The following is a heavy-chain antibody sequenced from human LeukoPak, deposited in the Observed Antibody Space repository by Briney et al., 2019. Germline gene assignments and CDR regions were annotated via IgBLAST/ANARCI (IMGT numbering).Heavy chain of an antibody. CDR3: AKGSSGYFADL. V-gene: IGHV3-23*01. CDR1: GFIFNNHG. Sequence: PGGSLRLSCAASGFIFNNHGLNWVRQAPGKGLEWVSAISNDGGGTQYADFVEGRFTISRDNSKNTLFLQMSSLRAEDTALYYCAKGSSGYFADLWGQGTLVTVSS. CDR2: ISNDGGGT. D-gene: IGHD3-22*01. J-gene: IGHJ5*02.